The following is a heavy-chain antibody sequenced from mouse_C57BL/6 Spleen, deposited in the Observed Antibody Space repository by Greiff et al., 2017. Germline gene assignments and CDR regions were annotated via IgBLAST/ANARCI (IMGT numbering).Heavy chain of an antibody. J-gene: IGHJ4*01. D-gene: IGHD2-1*01. CDR1: GFTFSSYA. V-gene: IGHV5-4*01. CDR3: ARDVTTYYAMDY. Sequence: DVMLVESGGGLVKPGGSLKLSCAASGFTFSSYAMSWVRQTPEKRLEWVATISDGGSYTYYPDNVKGRFTISRDNAKNNLYLQMSHLKSEDTAMYYCARDVTTYYAMDYWGQGTSVTVSS. CDR2: ISDGGSYT.